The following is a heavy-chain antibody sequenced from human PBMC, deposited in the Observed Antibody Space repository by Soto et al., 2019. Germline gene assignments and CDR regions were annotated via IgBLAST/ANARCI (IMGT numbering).Heavy chain of an antibody. Sequence: PGGSLRLSCAASGFTFSSYGMHWVRQAPGKGLEWVAVIWYDGSNKYYADSVKGRFTISRDNSKNTLYLQMNSLRAEDTAVYYCARDPNCSGGSCYPGAFDIWGQGTMVTVSS. CDR3: ARDPNCSGGSCYPGAFDI. J-gene: IGHJ3*02. CDR2: IWYDGSNK. V-gene: IGHV3-33*01. D-gene: IGHD2-15*01. CDR1: GFTFSSYG.